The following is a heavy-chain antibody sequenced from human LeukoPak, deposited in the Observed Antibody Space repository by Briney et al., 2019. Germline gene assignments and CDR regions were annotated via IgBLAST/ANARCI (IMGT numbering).Heavy chain of an antibody. V-gene: IGHV3-30*04. D-gene: IGHD4-17*01. CDR3: AIDPVRGAGDYFDL. CDR1: GFTFSSYP. CDR2: IAYDGSRQ. J-gene: IGHJ4*02. Sequence: SLRLSCAASGFTFSSYPMHWVRQVPGKGLEWVAVIAYDGSRQYYTDSVKGRSTISRDDSKNTLYLQMHSLRIEDTAVYYCAIDPVRGAGDYFDLWGQGTLVTVSS.